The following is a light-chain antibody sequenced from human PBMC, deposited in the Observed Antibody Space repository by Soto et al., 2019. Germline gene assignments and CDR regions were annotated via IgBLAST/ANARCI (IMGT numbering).Light chain of an antibody. CDR2: DAS. V-gene: IGKV3-15*01. Sequence: EFVLTQSPGTLSLSLWERATLSCRASQTVRNNYLAWYQQKPGQNPRLLIFDASSRATYIPARFSGSGSGTDFSLTIISLLSEDFAVYYCHQYYKWPLTFGGGTKVDIK. J-gene: IGKJ4*01. CDR3: HQYYKWPLT. CDR1: QTVRNN.